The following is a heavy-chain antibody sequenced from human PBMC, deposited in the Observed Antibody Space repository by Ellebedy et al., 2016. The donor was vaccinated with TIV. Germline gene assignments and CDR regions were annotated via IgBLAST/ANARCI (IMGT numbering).Heavy chain of an antibody. Sequence: GESLKISCAASGFTFTSYWMHWFRHAPGKGLVWVSRSNGDGSSTAYADSVKCRFTISRDNAKNTLYLQMNSLRDEDTAVYYCARNRGIVGSNYFDYWGQGTLVTVSS. V-gene: IGHV3-74*01. CDR3: ARNRGIVGSNYFDY. D-gene: IGHD1-26*01. J-gene: IGHJ4*02. CDR2: SNGDGSST. CDR1: GFTFTSYW.